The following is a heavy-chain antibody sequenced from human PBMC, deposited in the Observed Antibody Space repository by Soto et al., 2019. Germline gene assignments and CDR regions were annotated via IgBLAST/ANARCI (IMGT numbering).Heavy chain of an antibody. Sequence: LRLSCAASGFTFSSYSMNWVRQAPGKGLEWVSSISSSSSYIYYADSVKGRFTISRDNAKNSLYLQMNCLRAEDTAVYYCARDPGYYDSSGYWSVFDYWGQGTLVTVPQ. CDR1: GFTFSSYS. J-gene: IGHJ4*02. D-gene: IGHD3-22*01. CDR3: ARDPGYYDSSGYWSVFDY. V-gene: IGHV3-21*01. CDR2: ISSSSSYI.